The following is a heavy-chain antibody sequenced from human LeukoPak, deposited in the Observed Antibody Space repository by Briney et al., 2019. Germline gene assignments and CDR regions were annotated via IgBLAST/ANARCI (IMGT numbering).Heavy chain of an antibody. CDR1: GFTFTNAW. V-gene: IGHV3-15*07. D-gene: IGHD1-20*01. CDR3: STLTSRGLSDS. J-gene: IGHJ4*02. CDR2: IKSKADGETI. Sequence: GGSLRLSCAASGFTFTNAWMNWVRQAPGRGLEWVSRIKSKADGETIDYAAPVKGRFTFSRDDSKNMLYLQMNSLKSEDTAVYYCSTLTSRGLSDSWGQGTLVTVSS.